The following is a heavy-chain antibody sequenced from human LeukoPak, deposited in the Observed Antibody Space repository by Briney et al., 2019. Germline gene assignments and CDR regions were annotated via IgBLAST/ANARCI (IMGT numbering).Heavy chain of an antibody. V-gene: IGHV3-66*01. CDR2: IYSGGST. CDR1: GFTVSCNS. Sequence: GGSLTLSCAASGFTVSCNSMSWVRQAPGKGLEWVSVIYSGGSTYYADSVKGRFTISRDTSKNTLYLQMSSLRVEDTAVYYCARDGKYDSSAYYSLDYWGQGTLVTVSS. J-gene: IGHJ4*02. CDR3: ARDGKYDSSAYYSLDY. D-gene: IGHD3-22*01.